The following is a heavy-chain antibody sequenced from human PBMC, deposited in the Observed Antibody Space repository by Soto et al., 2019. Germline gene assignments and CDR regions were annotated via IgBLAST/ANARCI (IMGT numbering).Heavy chain of an antibody. CDR1: GFTFSSYA. Sequence: EVQLLESGGGLVQPGGSLRLSCAASGFTFSSYAMSWVRQAPGKGLEWVSAISGSGGSTYYADSVKGRFTISRDNSKNTLYLQMNSLRAEDTAVYYCATDPHYYDSSGYSDYWGQGTLVTVSS. D-gene: IGHD3-22*01. V-gene: IGHV3-23*01. CDR2: ISGSGGST. CDR3: ATDPHYYDSSGYSDY. J-gene: IGHJ4*02.